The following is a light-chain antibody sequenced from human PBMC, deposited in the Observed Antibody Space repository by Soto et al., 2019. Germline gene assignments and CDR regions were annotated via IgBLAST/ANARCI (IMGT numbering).Light chain of an antibody. J-gene: IGKJ1*01. CDR2: GAS. Sequence: EIVLTQSPGTLSLSPGERATLSCRASQSVSSSYLAWYQQKPGQAPRLLIYGASSRATGIPGRCGGSGSGTDFTLTISRLEPEYFAVYYYQQYGSSRTFGQGTKVDIK. V-gene: IGKV3-20*01. CDR3: QQYGSSRT. CDR1: QSVSSSY.